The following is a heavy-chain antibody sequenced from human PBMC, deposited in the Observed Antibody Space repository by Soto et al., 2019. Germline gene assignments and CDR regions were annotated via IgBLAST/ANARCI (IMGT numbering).Heavy chain of an antibody. V-gene: IGHV3-20*04. Sequence: GGSLRLSCAASGFTFDDYGMSWVRQAPGKGLEWVSGINWNGGSTGYADSVKGRFTISRDNAKNSLYLQMNSLRAEDTALYYCARDQLVITPGSCDIWGQGTMVTVSS. CDR1: GFTFDDYG. J-gene: IGHJ3*02. CDR3: ARDQLVITPGSCDI. CDR2: INWNGGST. D-gene: IGHD3-22*01.